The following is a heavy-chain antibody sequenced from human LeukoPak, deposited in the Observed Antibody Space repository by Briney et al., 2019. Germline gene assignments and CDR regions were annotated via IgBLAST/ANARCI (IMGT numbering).Heavy chain of an antibody. J-gene: IGHJ4*02. Sequence: SVKVSCKASGGTFSSYAISWVRQAPGQGLEWMGRIIPILGIANYAQKFQGRVTITADKSTSTSYMELSSLRSEDTAVYYCASTPKVGATGYWGQGTLVTVSS. V-gene: IGHV1-69*04. CDR3: ASTPKVGATGY. CDR1: GGTFSSYA. CDR2: IIPILGIA. D-gene: IGHD1-26*01.